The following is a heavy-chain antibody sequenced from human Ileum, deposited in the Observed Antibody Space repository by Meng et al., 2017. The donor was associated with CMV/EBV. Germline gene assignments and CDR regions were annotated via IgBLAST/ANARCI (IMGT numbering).Heavy chain of an antibody. Sequence: ACGFTFSDHYTCCVRRAPGKGLEWVGRIRNRANSDTTEYAASVEGRFSISRDDSKNSLYLQMSSLKTEDTAVYYCTRQAWYWYFDLWGRGTLVTVSS. CDR2: IRNRANSDTT. CDR1: GFTFSDHY. J-gene: IGHJ2*01. V-gene: IGHV3-72*01. CDR3: TRQAWYWYFDL.